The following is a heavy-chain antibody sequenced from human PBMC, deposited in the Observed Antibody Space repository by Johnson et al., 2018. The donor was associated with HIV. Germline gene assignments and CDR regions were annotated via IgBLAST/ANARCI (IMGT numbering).Heavy chain of an antibody. D-gene: IGHD2-15*01. CDR1: GFTFSSYA. CDR3: TRVPRKGFRPDAFDI. Sequence: VQLVESGGGVVQPGRSLRLSCAASGFTFSSYAMHWVRQAPGKGLEWVGFIRSKAYGGTTEYAASVKGRFTISRDDSKSIAYLQMRNLKTEDTAVYYCTRVPRKGFRPDAFDIWGQGTVVTVSS. V-gene: IGHV3-49*04. J-gene: IGHJ3*02. CDR2: IRSKAYGGTT.